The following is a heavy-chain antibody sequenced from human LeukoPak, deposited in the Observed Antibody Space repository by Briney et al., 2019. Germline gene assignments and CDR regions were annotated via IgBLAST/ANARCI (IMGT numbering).Heavy chain of an antibody. J-gene: IGHJ4*02. D-gene: IGHD3-9*01. CDR1: GYTFTSYG. Sequence: ASVEVSCKASGYTFTSYGISWVRQAPGQGLEWMGWISAYNGNTNFAQKLQGRVTMTTDTSTSTAYMDLRSLRSDDTAVYYCARDQAATNTQVRFCLDWGQGTLVTVSS. CDR3: ARDQAATNTQVRFCLD. CDR2: ISAYNGNT. V-gene: IGHV1-18*01.